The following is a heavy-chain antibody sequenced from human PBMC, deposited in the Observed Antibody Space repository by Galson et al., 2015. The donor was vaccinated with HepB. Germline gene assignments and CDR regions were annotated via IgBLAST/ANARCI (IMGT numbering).Heavy chain of an antibody. CDR3: ARGGVIAAAGTHYYHYYMDV. J-gene: IGHJ6*03. CDR2: MNPNSGNT. CDR1: GYTFTSYD. D-gene: IGHD6-13*01. Sequence: SVKVSCKASGYTFTSYDINWVRQATGQGLEWMGWMNPNSGNTGYAQRFQGRVTMTRNTSISTAYMELSSLRSEDTAVYYCARGGVIAAAGTHYYHYYMDVWGKGTTVTVSS. V-gene: IGHV1-8*01.